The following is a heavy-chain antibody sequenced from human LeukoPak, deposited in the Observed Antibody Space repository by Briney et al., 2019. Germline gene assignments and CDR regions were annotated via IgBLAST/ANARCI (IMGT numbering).Heavy chain of an antibody. V-gene: IGHV1-2*02. CDR3: VRDRTKYCSSTSCPLDY. Sequence: GASVKVSCKASGYTFTGYYIHWVRQAPGQGLEWMGWINPYSGGTNYAQKFQGRVTMTRDTSISTAYMELSRLRSVDTAVYYCVRDRTKYCSSTSCPLDYWGQGTLVTVSS. J-gene: IGHJ4*02. CDR2: INPYSGGT. CDR1: GYTFTGYY. D-gene: IGHD2-2*01.